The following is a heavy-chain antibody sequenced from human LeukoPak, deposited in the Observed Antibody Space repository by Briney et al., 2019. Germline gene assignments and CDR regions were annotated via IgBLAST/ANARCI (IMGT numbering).Heavy chain of an antibody. J-gene: IGHJ4*02. CDR2: INWNGGST. Sequence: GGSLRLSCAASGFTFSNAWMSWVRQAPGKGLEWVSGINWNGGSTGYADSVKGRFTISRDNAKNSLYLQMNSLRAEDTALYYCAREGSYLYYFDYWGQGTLVTVSS. CDR3: AREGSYLYYFDY. CDR1: GFTFSNAW. V-gene: IGHV3-20*04. D-gene: IGHD1-26*01.